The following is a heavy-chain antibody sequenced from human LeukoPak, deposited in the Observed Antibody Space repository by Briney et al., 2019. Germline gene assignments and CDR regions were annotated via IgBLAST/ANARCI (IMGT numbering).Heavy chain of an antibody. Sequence: GGSLRLSCAASGFTFDDYAMHWVRQAPGKGLEWVTGISWNSGSIGYADSVKGRFTISRDNAKNSLYLQMNSLRAEDTALYYCAKDISPGYSSGWYYFDYWGQGTLVTVSS. D-gene: IGHD6-19*01. J-gene: IGHJ4*02. CDR1: GFTFDDYA. CDR3: AKDISPGYSSGWYYFDY. V-gene: IGHV3-9*01. CDR2: ISWNSGSI.